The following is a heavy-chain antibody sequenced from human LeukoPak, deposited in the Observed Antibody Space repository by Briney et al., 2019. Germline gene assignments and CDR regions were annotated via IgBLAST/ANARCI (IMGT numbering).Heavy chain of an antibody. Sequence: SETLSLTCTVSGGSISSYYWSWIRQPPGKGLEWIGYIYYSGSTNYNPSLKGRVTISVDTSKNQFSLKLSSVTAADTAVYYCARDVTYYDYDVWGKGTTVTVSS. V-gene: IGHV4-59*01. CDR1: GGSISSYY. J-gene: IGHJ6*04. D-gene: IGHD3-3*01. CDR2: IYYSGST. CDR3: ARDVTYYDYDV.